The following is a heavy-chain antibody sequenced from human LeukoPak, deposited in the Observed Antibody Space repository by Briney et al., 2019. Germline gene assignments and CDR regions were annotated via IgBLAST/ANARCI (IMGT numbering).Heavy chain of an antibody. V-gene: IGHV3-11*01. J-gene: IGHJ6*03. CDR1: GFTFSDYY. CDR2: ISSSGSTI. D-gene: IGHD2-2*02. Sequence: PGGSLRLSCAASGFTFSDYYMSWIRQAPGKGLEWVSYISSSGSTIYYADSVKGRFTISRDNAKNSLYLQMNSLRAEDTAVYYCAREGIVVVPAAIGGGYYYYMDVWGKGTTVTVSS. CDR3: AREGIVVVPAAIGGGYYYYMDV.